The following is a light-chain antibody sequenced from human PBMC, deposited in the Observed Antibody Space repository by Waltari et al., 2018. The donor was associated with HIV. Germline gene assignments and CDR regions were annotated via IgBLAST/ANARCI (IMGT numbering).Light chain of an antibody. Sequence: QSVLTQPPSVSGAPGQRVTISCTGSSSNIGAGYHVHWYQQLPGTAPKLLISGNSIRPAGVPGRFSGSKSGTSASLAITGLQAEDEADYHCQSHDSSLSGYVFGTGTKVTVL. CDR1: SSNIGAGYH. CDR3: QSHDSSLSGYV. V-gene: IGLV1-40*01. J-gene: IGLJ1*01. CDR2: GNS.